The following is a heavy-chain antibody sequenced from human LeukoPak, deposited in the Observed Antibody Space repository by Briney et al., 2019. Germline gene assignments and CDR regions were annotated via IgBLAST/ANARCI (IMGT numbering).Heavy chain of an antibody. J-gene: IGHJ3*02. CDR3: ARDRLIYGDYGDAFDI. Sequence: PGGSLRLSCAASGLTFSTYSMNWVRQAPGKGLEWVSVIYSGGSTYYADSVKGRFTISRDNAKTSLYLQMNSLRAEDTAVYYCARDRLIYGDYGDAFDIWGQGTMVTVSS. CDR1: GLTFSTYS. V-gene: IGHV3-21*01. CDR2: IYSGGST. D-gene: IGHD4-17*01.